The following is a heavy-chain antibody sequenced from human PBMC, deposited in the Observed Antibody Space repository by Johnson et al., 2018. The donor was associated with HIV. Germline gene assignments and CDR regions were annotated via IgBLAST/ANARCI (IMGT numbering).Heavy chain of an antibody. V-gene: IGHV3-11*04. D-gene: IGHD7-27*01. CDR1: GFTFRDYY. CDR3: VRDLGTGDDAFDI. J-gene: IGHJ3*02. Sequence: QVQLVESGGGLVKPGGSLRLSCAASGFTFRDYYMSWIRQAPGQGLEWISYISTSGYIINSVDSVKGRCTMSRDNAKKSLYLQMNSLRAEDTAVYYCVRDLGTGDDAFDIWGQGTMVTVSS. CDR2: ISTSGYII.